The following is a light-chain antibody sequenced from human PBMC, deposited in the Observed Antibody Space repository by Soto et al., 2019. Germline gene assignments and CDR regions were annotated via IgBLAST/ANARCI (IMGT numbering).Light chain of an antibody. J-gene: IGKJ4*01. Sequence: EIVMTQSPGTLSLSPGERATLSFSASQSVSSSYLAWHQQKPGQAPRLLIHGASSRAAGIPDRFSGSGSGTDFTLTISRLEPEDFAVYYCQQHGSSPLTFGGGTKVDIK. CDR1: QSVSSSY. CDR3: QQHGSSPLT. V-gene: IGKV3-20*01. CDR2: GAS.